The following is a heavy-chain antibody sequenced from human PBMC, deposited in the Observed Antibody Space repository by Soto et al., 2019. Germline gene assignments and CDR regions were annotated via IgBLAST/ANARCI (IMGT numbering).Heavy chain of an antibody. J-gene: IGHJ4*02. CDR2: IYYSGST. V-gene: IGHV4-61*01. Sequence: KTSETLSLTCTVSGGSVSSGSYYWSWIRQPPGKGLEWIGYIYYSGSTNYNPSLKSRVTISVDTSKNQFSLKLSSVTAADTAVYYCAREGLAGLDYWGQGTLVTVSS. CDR3: AREGLAGLDY. CDR1: GGSVSSGSYY.